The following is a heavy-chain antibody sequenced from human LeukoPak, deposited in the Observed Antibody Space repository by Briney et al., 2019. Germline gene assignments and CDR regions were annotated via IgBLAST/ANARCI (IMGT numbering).Heavy chain of an antibody. Sequence: ASVKVSCKTSGYTFTGYYVHWVRQAPGQGLEWMGRINPNSGDTNYAQKFQGRVTMTRDTSNSTAYMELSRLRSDDTAVYYCARDYCGGDCFPDYWGQGTLVTVSS. CDR2: INPNSGDT. V-gene: IGHV1-2*06. D-gene: IGHD2-21*02. J-gene: IGHJ4*02. CDR1: GYTFTGYY. CDR3: ARDYCGGDCFPDY.